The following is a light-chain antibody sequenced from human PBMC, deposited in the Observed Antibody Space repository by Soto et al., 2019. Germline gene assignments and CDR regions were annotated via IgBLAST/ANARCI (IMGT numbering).Light chain of an antibody. CDR2: DVS. Sequence: QSALTQPASVSGSPGQSITISCTGNSSDVGGYNYVSWYQQHQGKDPKLMIYDVSNRPSGVSNCFSGSKSGNTASLTISGLQAEDEADYYCSSYTSSSTLYFFGTGTKLTVL. J-gene: IGLJ1*01. V-gene: IGLV2-14*01. CDR3: SSYTSSSTLYF. CDR1: SSDVGGYNY.